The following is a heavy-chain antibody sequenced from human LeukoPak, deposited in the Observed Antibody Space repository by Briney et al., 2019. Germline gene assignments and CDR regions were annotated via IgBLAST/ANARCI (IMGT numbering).Heavy chain of an antibody. CDR3: AIRYGLGEKYYYYYYMDV. J-gene: IGHJ6*03. CDR2: MNPNSGNT. Sequence: ASVKVSCKASGYTFTSYDINWVRQATGQGLEWMGWMNPNSGNTGYAQKFQGRVTMTRNTPISTAYMELSSLRSEDTAVYYCAIRYGLGEKYYYYYYMDVWGKGTTVTVSS. CDR1: GYTFTSYD. V-gene: IGHV1-8*01. D-gene: IGHD3-16*01.